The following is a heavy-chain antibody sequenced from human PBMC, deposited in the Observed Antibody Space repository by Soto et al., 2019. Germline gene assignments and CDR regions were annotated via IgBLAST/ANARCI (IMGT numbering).Heavy chain of an antibody. V-gene: IGHV3-30*18. J-gene: IGHJ4*02. Sequence: QVQLVESGGGVVQPGSSLRLSCAASGFNFSSFGMHWVRQAPGKGLEWVALMSYDGSSKYYQDSLKGRFTISREKSKNTLYLQMSSLRVEDTAVYYCAKDRGWSSADLEYWGQGTLVTVSS. CDR3: AKDRGWSSADLEY. CDR2: MSYDGSSK. CDR1: GFNFSSFG. D-gene: IGHD6-19*01.